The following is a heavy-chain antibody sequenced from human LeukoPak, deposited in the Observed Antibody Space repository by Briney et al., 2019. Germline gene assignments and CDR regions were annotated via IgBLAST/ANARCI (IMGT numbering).Heavy chain of an antibody. CDR2: IKQDGSEK. Sequence: GGSLRLSCAASGFTFSSYWMTWVRQAPGKGLEWVANIKQDGSEKYYVDSVKGRFTISRDNAKSSLYLQMDSLRAEDTAVYYCARGGPNAFDYWGQGTLVTVSS. CDR3: ARGGPNAFDY. CDR1: GFTFSSYW. J-gene: IGHJ4*02. V-gene: IGHV3-7*01.